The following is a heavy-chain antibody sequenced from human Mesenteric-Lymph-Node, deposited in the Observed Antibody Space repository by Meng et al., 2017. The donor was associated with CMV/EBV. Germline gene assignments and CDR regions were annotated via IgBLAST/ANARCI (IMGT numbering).Heavy chain of an antibody. J-gene: IGHJ4*02. CDR1: GYTFTGYY. Sequence: ASVKVSCKASGYTFTGYYMHWVRQAPGQGLEWMGWINPNSGGTNYAQKFQGRVTMTRDTSISTAYMELSRLRSDDTAVYYCTRDLRRISSSRYAFADFWGQGTKVTVSS. V-gene: IGHV1-2*02. CDR2: INPNSGGT. CDR3: TRDLRRISSSRYAFADF. D-gene: IGHD6-6*01.